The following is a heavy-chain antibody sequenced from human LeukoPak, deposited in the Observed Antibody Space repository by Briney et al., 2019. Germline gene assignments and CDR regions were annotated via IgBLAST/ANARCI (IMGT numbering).Heavy chain of an antibody. CDR2: IFYTGST. CDR3: ARHRGSLKTGYSPKNPLDV. Sequence: SETLSLTCSVSGASLSGSQYYWGWIRQPPGRPLQWIATIFYTGSTLYNPSLSSRVSLSVDTSKKQISLRLTSVTAADSALYYCARHRGSLKTGYSPKNPLDVWCQGTMVTVSS. CDR1: GASLSGSQYY. D-gene: IGHD3-9*01. V-gene: IGHV4-39*01. J-gene: IGHJ3*01.